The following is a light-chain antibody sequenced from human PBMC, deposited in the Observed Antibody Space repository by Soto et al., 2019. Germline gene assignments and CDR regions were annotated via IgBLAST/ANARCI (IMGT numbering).Light chain of an antibody. CDR3: QDFGSLPYT. V-gene: IGKV3-20*01. CDR2: AAS. J-gene: IGKJ2*01. Sequence: LVLTQSPGTLSLSPGERATLSCRASQSVNSGHFAWYHQKPGQAPRLLIYAASTMATGVPDRFSGSGSGTDFTLTISRLEPEDFAVYYCQDFGSLPYTFGQGTKLEIK. CDR1: QSVNSGH.